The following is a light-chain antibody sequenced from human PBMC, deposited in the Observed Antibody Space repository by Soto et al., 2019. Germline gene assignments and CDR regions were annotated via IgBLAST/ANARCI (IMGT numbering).Light chain of an antibody. J-gene: IGKJ4*01. V-gene: IGKV1-5*03. Sequence: DIHITQSPSTLSASVGDRVTITCRASQSISTWLAWYQQKPGKAPKLLIYKASTLEGGVPSRFSGSGSETEFNITISSLHPDDFATYYCQQYNTYPLTFGGGTKVDIK. CDR1: QSISTW. CDR3: QQYNTYPLT. CDR2: KAS.